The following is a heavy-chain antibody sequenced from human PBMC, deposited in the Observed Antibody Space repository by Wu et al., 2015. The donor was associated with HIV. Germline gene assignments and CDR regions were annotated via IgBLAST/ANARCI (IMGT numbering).Heavy chain of an antibody. CDR2: IIPIFGTA. CDR3: AREYRPGYRWELRTLDY. CDR1: GGTFSSYA. Sequence: QVQLVQSGAEVKKPGSSVKVSCKASGGTFSSYAISWVRQAPGQGLEWMGGIIPIFGTANYAQKFQGRVTITADESTSTAYMELSSLRSEDTAVYYCAREYRPGYRWELRTLDYWGQGTLVTVSS. D-gene: IGHD1-26*01. J-gene: IGHJ4*02. V-gene: IGHV1-69*12.